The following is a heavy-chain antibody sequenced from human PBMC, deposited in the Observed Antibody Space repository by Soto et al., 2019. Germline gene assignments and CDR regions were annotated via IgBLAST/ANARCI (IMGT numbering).Heavy chain of an antibody. V-gene: IGHV4-31*03. CDR2: FYSSGSI. CDR3: ARMYSSGSGWFHP. CDR1: GYSITAGGYY. Sequence: SETLSLTCFVSGYSITAGGYYWSWIRHHPGKGLEWIGSFYSSGSIIYNPSLRSRVSISGDTSSNQFSMSLTSVTAADTTRYYCARMYSSGSGWFHPWGQGTLVTV. D-gene: IGHD6-19*01. J-gene: IGHJ5*02.